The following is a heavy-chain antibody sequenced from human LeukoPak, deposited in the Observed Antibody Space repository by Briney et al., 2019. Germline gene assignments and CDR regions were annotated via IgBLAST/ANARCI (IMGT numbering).Heavy chain of an antibody. Sequence: GGSLRLSCAASGFTFSSYSMNWVRQAPGTGLEWVSSISSSSSYIYYADSVKGRFTISRDNAKNSLYLQMNSLRAEDTAVYYCARGGYSYDYLKAPFDYWGQGTLVTVSS. V-gene: IGHV3-21*04. CDR1: GFTFSSYS. CDR2: ISSSSSYI. CDR3: ARGGYSYDYLKAPFDY. D-gene: IGHD5-18*01. J-gene: IGHJ4*02.